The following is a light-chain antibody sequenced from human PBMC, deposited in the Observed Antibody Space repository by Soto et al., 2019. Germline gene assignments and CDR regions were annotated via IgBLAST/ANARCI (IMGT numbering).Light chain of an antibody. CDR1: QGISGF. CDR2: SAS. CDR3: QHYNSYSEA. Sequence: DIQLTQSPSFLSASVVDRVTITFLASQGISGFLAWFQQKPGKAPKLLIYSASTLQSGVPSRFSGSGSGTEFTLTISSLQPDDFATYYCQHYNSYSEACGQGTKVDIK. V-gene: IGKV1-9*01. J-gene: IGKJ1*01.